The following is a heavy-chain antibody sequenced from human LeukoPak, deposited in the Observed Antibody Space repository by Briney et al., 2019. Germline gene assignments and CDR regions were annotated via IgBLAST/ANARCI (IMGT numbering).Heavy chain of an antibody. CDR2: ISYDGGNK. CDR1: GFTFSSYG. V-gene: IGHV3-30*03. Sequence: GGSLRLSCAASGFTFSSYGMHWVRQAPGKGLEWVAIISYDGGNKYYADSVKGRFTISRDNSKNTLYLQMGSLGAEDMAVYYCARGGLSGVLYAFDIWGQGTMVTVSS. CDR3: ARGGLSGVLYAFDI. D-gene: IGHD3-10*01. J-gene: IGHJ3*02.